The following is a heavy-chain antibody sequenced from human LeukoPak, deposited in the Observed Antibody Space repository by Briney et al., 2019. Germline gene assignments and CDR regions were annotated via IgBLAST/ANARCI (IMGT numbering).Heavy chain of an antibody. Sequence: PSGTLSLTCAVSGYSISSGYYWGWIRQPPGKGLEWIGSIYHSGSTYYNPSLKSRGTISVDTSKNQFSLKLSSVTAAGTAVYYCARRPKGYCSGGSCYPFDYWGQGTLVTVSS. CDR1: GYSISSGYY. J-gene: IGHJ4*02. V-gene: IGHV4-38-2*01. D-gene: IGHD2-15*01. CDR3: ARRPKGYCSGGSCYPFDY. CDR2: IYHSGST.